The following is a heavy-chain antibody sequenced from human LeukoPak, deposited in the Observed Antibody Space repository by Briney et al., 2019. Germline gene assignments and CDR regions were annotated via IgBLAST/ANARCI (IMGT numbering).Heavy chain of an antibody. D-gene: IGHD3-10*01. V-gene: IGHV3-30-3*01. J-gene: IGHJ4*02. CDR2: ISYDGSNK. CDR1: GFTFSSYW. CDR3: ARTTTPHYYGSGSYALGY. Sequence: GGSLRLSCEASGFTFSSYWMHWVRQGPGKGLEWVAVISYDGSNKYYADSVKGRFTISRDNSKNTLYLQMSSLSAEDTAVYYCARTTTPHYYGSGSYALGYWGQGTLVTVPS.